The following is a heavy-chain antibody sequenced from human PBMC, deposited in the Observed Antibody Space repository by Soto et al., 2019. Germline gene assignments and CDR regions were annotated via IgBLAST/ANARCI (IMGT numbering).Heavy chain of an antibody. V-gene: IGHV3-7*01. CDR3: ARVPSYSGYDRYDY. CDR1: GFTFSSYW. CDR2: IKQDGSEK. Sequence: GGSLRLSCAASGFTFSSYWMSWVRQAPGKGLEWVANIKQDGSEKYYVDSVKGRFTISRDNAKNSLYLQMNSLRAEDTAVYYCARVPSYSGYDRYDYWGQGTLVTVSS. J-gene: IGHJ4*02. D-gene: IGHD5-12*01.